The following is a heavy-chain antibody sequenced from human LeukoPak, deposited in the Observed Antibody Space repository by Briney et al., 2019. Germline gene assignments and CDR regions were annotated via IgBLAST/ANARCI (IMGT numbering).Heavy chain of an antibody. Sequence: GGSLRLSCAASGFTFSSYAMHWVHQAPGKGLEWVAVISYDGSNKYYADSVKGRFTISRDNSKNTLYLQMNSLRAEDTAVYYCAREELLWFGEVLPSDYWGQGTLVTVSS. J-gene: IGHJ4*02. V-gene: IGHV3-30*04. CDR2: ISYDGSNK. CDR1: GFTFSSYA. CDR3: AREELLWFGEVLPSDY. D-gene: IGHD3-10*01.